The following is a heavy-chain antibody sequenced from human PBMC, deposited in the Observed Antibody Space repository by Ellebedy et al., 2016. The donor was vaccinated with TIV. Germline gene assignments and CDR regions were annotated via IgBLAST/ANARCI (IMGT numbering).Heavy chain of an antibody. V-gene: IGHV3-74*01. CDR3: AREERGYFVGY. Sequence: GESLKISCVASGFTFSRLWMHWVRQVPGKGLVWVSRINGDGSITTYADSVKGRFTISRDSSKNTLSLQMNSLRAGDTAVYFCAREERGYFVGYWGQGTLVTVSS. D-gene: IGHD3-9*01. J-gene: IGHJ4*02. CDR1: GFTFSRLW. CDR2: INGDGSIT.